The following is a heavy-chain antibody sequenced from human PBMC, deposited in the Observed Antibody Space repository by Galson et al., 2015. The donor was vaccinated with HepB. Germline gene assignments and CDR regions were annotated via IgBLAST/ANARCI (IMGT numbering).Heavy chain of an antibody. J-gene: IGHJ5*02. CDR3: ARESSGWPNWFDP. CDR2: IKQDGSEK. V-gene: IGHV3-7*03. Sequence: SLRLSCAASGFTFSSYWMSWVRQAPGKGLEWVANIKQDGSEKYYVDSVKGRFTISRDNAKNSLYLQMNSLRAEDTAVYYCARESSGWPNWFDPWGQGTLVTVSS. CDR1: GFTFSSYW. D-gene: IGHD6-19*01.